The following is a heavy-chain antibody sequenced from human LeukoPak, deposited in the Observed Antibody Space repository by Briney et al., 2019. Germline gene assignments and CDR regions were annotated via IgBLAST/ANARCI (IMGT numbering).Heavy chain of an antibody. J-gene: IGHJ4*02. CDR3: ARPKNYYSSSWYY. CDR2: INHSGST. V-gene: IGHV4-34*01. D-gene: IGHD6-13*01. CDR1: GGSISTYY. Sequence: PSETLSLTCTVSGGSISTYYWSWIRQPPGKGLEWIGEINHSGSTNYNPSLKSRVTISVDTSKNQFSLKLSSVTAADTAVYYCARPKNYYSSSWYYWGQGTLVTVSS.